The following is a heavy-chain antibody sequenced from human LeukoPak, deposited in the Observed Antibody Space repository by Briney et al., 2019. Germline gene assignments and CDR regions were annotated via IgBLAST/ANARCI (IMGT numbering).Heavy chain of an antibody. Sequence: ASVKVSLKASGYTFTSYDINGVRQATGQRREWMGGMNPNSGKTGDARKYQGRVTMPRNTSISTAYLELSSLRSANTAVYYCAIPIPRYDILTGQTSFYYYSGMDVWGQGPTVTVSS. D-gene: IGHD3-9*01. CDR3: AIPIPRYDILTGQTSFYYYSGMDV. V-gene: IGHV1-8*01. J-gene: IGHJ6*02. CDR2: MNPNSGKT. CDR1: GYTFTSYD.